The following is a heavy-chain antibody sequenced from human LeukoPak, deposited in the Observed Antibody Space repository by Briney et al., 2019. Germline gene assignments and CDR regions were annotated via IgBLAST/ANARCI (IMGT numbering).Heavy chain of an antibody. CDR2: IYTSRST. D-gene: IGHD3-10*01. V-gene: IGHV4-4*07. CDR3: VRGRVYGSGNNWFDP. CDR1: GGTISSHY. Sequence: SETLSLTCSVSGGTISSHYWSWIRQPAGQGLEWIGHIYTSRSTNYNPSLKSRVTMSVDTSKKQFSLKLTSVTAADTAVYYCVRGRVYGSGNNWFDPWGQGTLVTVSS. J-gene: IGHJ5*02.